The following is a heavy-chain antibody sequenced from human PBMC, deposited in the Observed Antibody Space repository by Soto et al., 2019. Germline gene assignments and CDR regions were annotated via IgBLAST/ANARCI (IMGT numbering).Heavy chain of an antibody. CDR2: TYYRSKWYN. J-gene: IGHJ6*02. V-gene: IGHV6-1*01. D-gene: IGHD2-21*01. CDR3: ASDWAVGEDYAYYYVNAV. Sequence: SQTLSPTCVLSGDSVSSNSAASNWIRQSPSSCLEWLGRTYYRSKWYNAYAVSVKSRINIYTDTSRNQFSLQLNSVTPEDTAVYYCASDWAVGEDYAYYYVNAVWVQGTTVTVSS. CDR1: GDSVSSNSAA.